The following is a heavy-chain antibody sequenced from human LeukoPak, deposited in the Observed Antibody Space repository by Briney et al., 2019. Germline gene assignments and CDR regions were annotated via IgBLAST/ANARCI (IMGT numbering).Heavy chain of an antibody. CDR3: ARERVAVAAGRNAFDI. Sequence: GGSLRLSCAAPGFTFSSYAMPWVRQAPGKGLEWVAVISYDGSNKYYADSVKGRFTISRDNSKNTLYLQMNSLRAEDTAVYYCARERVAVAAGRNAFDIWGQGTMVTVSS. CDR1: GFTFSSYA. V-gene: IGHV3-30-3*01. D-gene: IGHD6-19*01. J-gene: IGHJ3*02. CDR2: ISYDGSNK.